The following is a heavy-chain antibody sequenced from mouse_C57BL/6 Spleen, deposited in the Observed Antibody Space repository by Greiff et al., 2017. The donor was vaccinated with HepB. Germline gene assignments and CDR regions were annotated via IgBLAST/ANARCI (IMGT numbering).Heavy chain of an antibody. CDR1: GYTFTDYE. CDR2: IDPETGGT. D-gene: IGHD3-1*01. V-gene: IGHV1-15*01. Sequence: QVQLQQSGAELVRPGASVTLSCKASGYTFTDYEMHWVKQTPVHGLEWIGAIDPETGGTAYNQKFKGKAILTADKSSSTAYMELRSLTSEDSAVYYCTRSGYLGGAYWGQGTLVTVSA. J-gene: IGHJ3*01. CDR3: TRSGYLGGAY.